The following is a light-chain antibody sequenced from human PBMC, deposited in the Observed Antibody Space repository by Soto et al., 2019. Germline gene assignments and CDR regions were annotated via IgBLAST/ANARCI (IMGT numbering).Light chain of an antibody. V-gene: IGLV4-60*02. CDR3: ETWDINTHVV. CDR2: LEGSGSY. J-gene: IGLJ2*01. CDR1: SGHSSYI. Sequence: QSVLTQSSSASASLGSSVKLTCTLSSGHSSYIIAWHQQQPGKAPRYLMKLEGSGSYNKGSGVPDRFSGSSSGADRYLTISNLQFEYEADYYCETWDINTHVVFGGGTKVTVL.